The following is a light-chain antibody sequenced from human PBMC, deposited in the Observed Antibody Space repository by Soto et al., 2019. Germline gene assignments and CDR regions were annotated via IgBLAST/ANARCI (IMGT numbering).Light chain of an antibody. V-gene: IGKV1-5*03. CDR2: KAS. CDR1: QTISSW. Sequence: DLQMTQSPSTLSVSVGHRATITCRSSQTISSWLAWYQQKPGKAPKLLIYKASTLKSGVPSRFSGSGSGTEFTLTISSLQTDDFATYYCKHYNSYSEAFGQGTKVDIK. CDR3: KHYNSYSEA. J-gene: IGKJ1*01.